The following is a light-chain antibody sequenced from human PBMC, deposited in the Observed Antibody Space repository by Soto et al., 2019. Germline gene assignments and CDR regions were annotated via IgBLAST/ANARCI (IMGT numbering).Light chain of an antibody. V-gene: IGKV1-39*01. J-gene: IGKJ4*01. CDR1: QSISSW. CDR3: QQSNSIPLT. Sequence: DIQMTQSPSTLSASVGDRVTITCRASQSISSWLAWYQQKPGKAPKLLIYAASSLQSGVPSRFSGSGFGTDFTLTISSLQPEDFATYYCQQSNSIPLTFGGGTKVEIK. CDR2: AAS.